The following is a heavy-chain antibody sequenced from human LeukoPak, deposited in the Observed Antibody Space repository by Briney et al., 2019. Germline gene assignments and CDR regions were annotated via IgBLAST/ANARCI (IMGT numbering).Heavy chain of an antibody. J-gene: IGHJ4*02. CDR1: RFTFSSYA. CDR2: ISSDRRST. Sequence: GGSLKLSCAASRFTFSSYAMSWVRQAPGKGLEWVSAISSDRRSTYYADSVKGRFTISRDNSKNTLYLQMNSLRAEDTAVYYCARDWGKGDYWGQGTLVTVSS. D-gene: IGHD3-16*01. CDR3: ARDWGKGDY. V-gene: IGHV3-23*01.